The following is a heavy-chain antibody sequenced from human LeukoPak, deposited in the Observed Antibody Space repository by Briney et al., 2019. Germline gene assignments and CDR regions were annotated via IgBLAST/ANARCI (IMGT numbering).Heavy chain of an antibody. CDR2: ITETGAGT. V-gene: IGHV3-23*01. D-gene: IGHD6-13*01. J-gene: IGHJ5*01. Sequence: PGGSLRLSCAASGFMFSRYAMIWVRQTPGKRLEWVSAITETGAGTYYADSVKGRFTMSRDNSRNTVYLQMDSMRAEGTAVYFCARGTAAAANRNWFDSWGQGTLVTVSS. CDR3: ARGTAAAANRNWFDS. CDR1: GFMFSRYA.